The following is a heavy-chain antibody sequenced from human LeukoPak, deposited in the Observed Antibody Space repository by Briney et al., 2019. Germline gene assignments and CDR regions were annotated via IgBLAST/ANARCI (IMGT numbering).Heavy chain of an antibody. V-gene: IGHV3-30*03. D-gene: IGHD3-22*01. CDR3: ARDSVEAYYYDSSGYYSPGVFDI. CDR2: ISYDGSNK. J-gene: IGHJ3*02. CDR1: GFTFSSYG. Sequence: GGSLRLSCAASGFTFSSYGMHWVRQAPGKGLEWVAVISYDGSNKYYADSVKGRFTISRDNSKNTLYLQMSSLRAEDTAVYYCARDSVEAYYYDSSGYYSPGVFDIWGQGTMVTVSS.